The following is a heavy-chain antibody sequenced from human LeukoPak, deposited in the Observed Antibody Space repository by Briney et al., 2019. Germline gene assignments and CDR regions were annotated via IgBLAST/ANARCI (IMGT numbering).Heavy chain of an antibody. CDR1: GGTFSSYA. Sequence: SVKVSCKASGGTFSSYAISWVRQAPGQGLEWMGGIIPIFGTANYAQKFQGRVTITADKSTSTAYMELSSLRSEDTAVYYCARDGHGSGWYGNWFDPWGQGTLVTVS. CDR3: ARDGHGSGWYGNWFDP. CDR2: IIPIFGTA. D-gene: IGHD6-19*01. J-gene: IGHJ5*02. V-gene: IGHV1-69*06.